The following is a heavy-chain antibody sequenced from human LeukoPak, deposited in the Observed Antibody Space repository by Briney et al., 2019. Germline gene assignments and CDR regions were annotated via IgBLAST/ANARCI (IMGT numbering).Heavy chain of an antibody. CDR1: GYTFTSYD. D-gene: IGHD3-22*01. Sequence: ASVKVSCKASGYTFTSYDINWVRQATGQGLEWMGWMNPNSGNTGYAQNFQGRVTMTRNTSISTAYMELSSLRSEDTAVYYCARALRMIVGPTRTSYYFDYWGQGTLVTVSS. CDR3: ARALRMIVGPTRTSYYFDY. V-gene: IGHV1-8*01. J-gene: IGHJ4*02. CDR2: MNPNSGNT.